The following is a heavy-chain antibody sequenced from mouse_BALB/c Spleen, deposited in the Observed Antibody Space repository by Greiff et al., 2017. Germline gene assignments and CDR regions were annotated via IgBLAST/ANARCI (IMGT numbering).Heavy chain of an antibody. Sequence: VQLKESGPGLVKPSQSLSLSCTVSGYSFTSDYVWYLIRQRPGNLLEWMGYISYSGSTSYNPSLKSRISITRDTSNNPFFLQLKSMTTEDTATYYCARNYDYDSPAYFDYWGQGTMVTVSA. V-gene: IGHV3-2*02. D-gene: IGHD2-4*01. CDR1: GYSFTSDYV. J-gene: IGHJ3*01. CDR2: ISYSGST. CDR3: ARNYDYDSPAYFDY.